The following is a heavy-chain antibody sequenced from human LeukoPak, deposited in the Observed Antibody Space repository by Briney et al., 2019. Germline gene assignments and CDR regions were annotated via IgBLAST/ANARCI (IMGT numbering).Heavy chain of an antibody. D-gene: IGHD1-26*01. CDR3: ARHLSGSYHAWWDY. V-gene: IGHV4-4*09. J-gene: IGHJ4*02. CDR1: GGSNSSYY. CDR2: IYTSGST. Sequence: PSETLSLTCTVSGGSNSSYYWSWIRQPPGKGLEWIGYIYTSGSTNYNPSLKSRVTISVDTSKNQFSLKLSSVTAADTAVYYCARHLSGSYHAWWDYWGQGTLVTVSS.